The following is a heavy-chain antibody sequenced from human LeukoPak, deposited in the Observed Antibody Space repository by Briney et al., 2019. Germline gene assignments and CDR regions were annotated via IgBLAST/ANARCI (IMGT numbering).Heavy chain of an antibody. CDR1: GFTFSSYA. CDR3: AKDKLRFLEWLFNY. CDR2: ISGSGGST. J-gene: IGHJ4*02. V-gene: IGHV3-23*01. D-gene: IGHD3-3*01. Sequence: PGGSLRLSCAASGFTFSSYAMSWVRKAPGKGLEWVSAISGSGGSTYYADSVKGRFTISRDNSKNTLYLQMNSLRAEDTAVYYCAKDKLRFLEWLFNYWGQGTLVTVSS.